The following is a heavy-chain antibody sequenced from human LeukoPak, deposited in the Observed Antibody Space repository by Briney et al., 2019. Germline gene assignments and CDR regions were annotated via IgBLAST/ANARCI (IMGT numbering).Heavy chain of an antibody. J-gene: IGHJ4*02. CDR3: ATSPGRYCGGDCYFDS. D-gene: IGHD2-21*02. V-gene: IGHV3-23*01. Sequence: GGSLRLSCAASGFTFSSYAMSWVRQAPGKGLEWVSSISGGGGNTYYADSVKGRFTISRDNSKNTVYLRLNSLRAEDTAVYYCATSPGRYCGGDCYFDSWGQGSLVTVSS. CDR1: GFTFSSYA. CDR2: ISGGGGNT.